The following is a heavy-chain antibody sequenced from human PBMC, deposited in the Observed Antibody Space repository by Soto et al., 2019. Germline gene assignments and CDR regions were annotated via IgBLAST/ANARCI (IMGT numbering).Heavy chain of an antibody. Sequence: GGSLRLSCAASGFTFSSYGMHWVRQAPGKGLEWVAVIWYDGSNKYYADSVKGRFTISRDNSKNTLYLQMNSLRAEDTAVYYCARGPGGYSYGSYYYYGMDVWGQGTTVTVS. D-gene: IGHD5-18*01. CDR2: IWYDGSNK. J-gene: IGHJ6*02. CDR3: ARGPGGYSYGSYYYYGMDV. CDR1: GFTFSSYG. V-gene: IGHV3-33*01.